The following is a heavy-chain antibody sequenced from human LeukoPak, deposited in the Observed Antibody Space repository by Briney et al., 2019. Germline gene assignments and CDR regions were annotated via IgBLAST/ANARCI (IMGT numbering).Heavy chain of an antibody. CDR2: IRISTYGATT. J-gene: IGHJ4*02. CDR3: ATHRLESRDIQFDY. V-gene: IGHV3-49*04. CDR1: GLPFSDYA. Sequence: GGSLRLSCTVSGLPFSDYAFSWVRQSPGKGLEWVGFIRISTYGATTEYSAPAKDRFTISRDDSRSLAYLQMNNLKMEDTAVYYCATHRLESRDIQFDYWGQGAPVIVSS. D-gene: IGHD1-1*01.